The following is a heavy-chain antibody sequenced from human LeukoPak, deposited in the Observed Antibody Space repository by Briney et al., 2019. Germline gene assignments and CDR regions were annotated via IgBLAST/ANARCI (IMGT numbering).Heavy chain of an antibody. CDR1: GGSISSYY. V-gene: IGHV4-59*01. J-gene: IGHJ4*02. CDR2: IYYSGST. Sequence: PSETLSLTCTVSGGSISSYYWSWIRQPPGKGLEWIGYIYYSGSTNYNPSLKSRVTISVDTSKNQFSLKLSSVTAADTAVYYCARGSPEDYYGSGSYYTYTVAGSFDYWGQGTLVTVSS. CDR3: ARGSPEDYYGSGSYYTYTVAGSFDY. D-gene: IGHD3-10*01.